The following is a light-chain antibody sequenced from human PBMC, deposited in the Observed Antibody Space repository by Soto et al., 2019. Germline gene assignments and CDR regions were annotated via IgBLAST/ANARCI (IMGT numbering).Light chain of an antibody. CDR2: AAS. V-gene: IGKV1-9*01. Sequence: IQLTQSPSSLSASVGDRVTVTCRASQGLSNYLAWYQQKPGKAPKLLIYAASALQIGVPSRFSGSGSGTDFTLSISSLQPEDVATYYCQQLNSYPITFGQGTRLEIK. J-gene: IGKJ5*01. CDR3: QQLNSYPIT. CDR1: QGLSNY.